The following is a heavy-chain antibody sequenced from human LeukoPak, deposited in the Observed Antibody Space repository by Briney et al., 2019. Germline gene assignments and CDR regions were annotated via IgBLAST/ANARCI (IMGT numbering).Heavy chain of an antibody. D-gene: IGHD5-18*01. CDR3: ARLDTAMVMYYFDY. Sequence: GGSLRLSCAASGFTFSTYTMAWVRQAPGGGLEWVSGISGNGGRTYYADSVKGRFAISRDDSKSTLYLQMNSLRAEDTAVYYCARLDTAMVMYYFDYWGQGTLVTVSS. V-gene: IGHV3-23*01. CDR1: GFTFSTYT. J-gene: IGHJ4*02. CDR2: ISGNGGRT.